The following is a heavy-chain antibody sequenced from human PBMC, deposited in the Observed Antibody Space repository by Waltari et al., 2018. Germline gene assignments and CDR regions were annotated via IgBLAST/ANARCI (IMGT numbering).Heavy chain of an antibody. J-gene: IGHJ2*01. CDR2: IYYSGDT. V-gene: IGHV4-39*07. CDR3: ARVTSEFRSPYFYFDL. CDR1: CDSILSTYYY. Sequence: QLQLQESGPGLVKPSETLSLTCSVPCDSILSTYYYWGWIRQPPGKGLEWIGSIYYSGDTFYSPSLSSRVTISVDTSKNQFSLKLTSVTAADTALYYCARVTSEFRSPYFYFDLWGRGTLVTVSA.